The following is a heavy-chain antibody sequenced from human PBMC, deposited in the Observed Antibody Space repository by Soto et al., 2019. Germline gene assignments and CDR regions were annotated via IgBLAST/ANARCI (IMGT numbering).Heavy chain of an antibody. V-gene: IGHV4-4*02. CDR2: IYHSGST. CDR3: ARVEGPGGWYAAYYFDD. Sequence: QVQLQESGPGLVKPSGTLSLTCAVSGVSISSRNWWSWVRKPPGNGLEWIGEIYHSGSTHYNPSLKSRVTISVDKSKNQFSRKLSSVTAADTAVYYCARVEGPGGWYAAYYFDDWGQGTLVTVSS. CDR1: GVSISSRNW. D-gene: IGHD6-19*01. J-gene: IGHJ4*02.